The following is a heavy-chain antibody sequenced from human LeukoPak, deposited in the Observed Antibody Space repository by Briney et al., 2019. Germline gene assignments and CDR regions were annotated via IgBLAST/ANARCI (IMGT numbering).Heavy chain of an antibody. Sequence: GESLKISCKGSGYSFTDYWIGWVHQRPGKGLEWMGMIYPGDSDTRYSPSFQGQVTISADKSISTAHLQWSSLKASDTAMYFCARRSGSSMIEYWGQGTLVTVSS. CDR1: GYSFTDYW. CDR3: ARRSGSSMIEY. J-gene: IGHJ4*02. V-gene: IGHV5-51*07. D-gene: IGHD2-2*01. CDR2: IYPGDSDT.